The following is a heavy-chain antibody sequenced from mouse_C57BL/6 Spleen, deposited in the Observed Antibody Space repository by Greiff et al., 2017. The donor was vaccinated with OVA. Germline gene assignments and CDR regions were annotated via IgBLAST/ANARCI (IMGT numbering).Heavy chain of an antibody. Sequence: DVQLQESGPGLVKPSQSLSLTCSVTGYSITSGYYWNWIRQFPGNKLEWMGYISYDGSNNYNPSLKNRISITRDTSKNQFFLKLNSVTTEDTATYYCAREGTTVVAPYWYFDVWGTGTTVTVSS. CDR3: AREGTTVVAPYWYFDV. CDR2: ISYDGSN. D-gene: IGHD1-1*01. CDR1: GYSITSGYY. V-gene: IGHV3-6*01. J-gene: IGHJ1*03.